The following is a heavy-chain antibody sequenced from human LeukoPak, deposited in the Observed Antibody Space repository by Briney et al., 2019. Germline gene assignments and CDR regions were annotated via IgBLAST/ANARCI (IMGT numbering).Heavy chain of an antibody. CDR1: GGSISTYY. Sequence: SETLSLTCTVSGGSISTYYWSWIRQPPGKGLEWIGYIYYSGSTNYNPSLKSRVTISVDTSKNQFSLKPSSVTAADTAVYYCARDRGFYDSSGYYPPFDIWGRGTMVTVSS. V-gene: IGHV4-59*01. D-gene: IGHD3-22*01. CDR2: IYYSGST. CDR3: ARDRGFYDSSGYYPPFDI. J-gene: IGHJ3*02.